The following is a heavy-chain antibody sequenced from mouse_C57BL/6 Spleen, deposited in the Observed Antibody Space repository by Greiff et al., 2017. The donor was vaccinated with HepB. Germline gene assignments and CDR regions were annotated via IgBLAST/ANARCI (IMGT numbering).Heavy chain of an antibody. V-gene: IGHV1-50*01. CDR1: GYTFTSYW. J-gene: IGHJ1*03. CDR3: ARGVKEYFDV. CDR2: IDPSDSYT. Sequence: QVQLQQPGAELVKPGASVKLSCKASGYTFTSYWMQWVKQRPGQGLEWIGEIDPSDSYTNYNQKFKGKATLTVDTSSSTAYMQLSSLTSEDSAVYYCARGVKEYFDVWGTGT.